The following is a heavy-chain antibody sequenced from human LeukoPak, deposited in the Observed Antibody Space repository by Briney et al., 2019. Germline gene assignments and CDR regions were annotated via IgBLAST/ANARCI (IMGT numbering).Heavy chain of an antibody. CDR3: AKDMEVVVVPAAIEYYFDY. D-gene: IGHD2-2*01. Sequence: PGGSLRLSCAASGFTFSSYAMSWVRQAPGKGLEWVSAISGSGGSTHYADSVKGRFTISRDNSKNTLYLQMNSLRAEDTAVYYCAKDMEVVVVPAAIEYYFDYWGQGTLVTVSS. V-gene: IGHV3-23*01. CDR2: ISGSGGST. CDR1: GFTFSSYA. J-gene: IGHJ4*02.